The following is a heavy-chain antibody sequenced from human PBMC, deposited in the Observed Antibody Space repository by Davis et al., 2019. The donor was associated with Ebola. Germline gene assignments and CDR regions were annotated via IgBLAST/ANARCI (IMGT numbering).Heavy chain of an antibody. CDR3: ARGSYDFWSGYSIGYNWFDP. V-gene: IGHV4-34*01. CDR1: GGSFSGYY. D-gene: IGHD3-3*01. CDR2: INHSGGT. J-gene: IGHJ5*02. Sequence: MPSETLSLTCAVYGGSFSGYYWSWIRQPPGKGLEWIGEINHSGGTNYNPSLKSRVTISVDTSKNQFSLKLSSVTAADTAVYYCARGSYDFWSGYSIGYNWFDPWGQGTLVTVSS.